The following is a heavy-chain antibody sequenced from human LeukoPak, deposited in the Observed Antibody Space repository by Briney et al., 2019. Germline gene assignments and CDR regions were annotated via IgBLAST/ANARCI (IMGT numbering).Heavy chain of an antibody. Sequence: SETLSLTCTVSGGSISSYYWSWIRQPAGKGLEWIGRIYTSGSTKYNPSLKSRATISVDTSKNQFSLKLSYVTAADTAVYYCARDEDNSGRYYYYMDVWGKGTTVTVSS. V-gene: IGHV4-4*07. CDR2: IYTSGST. D-gene: IGHD3-22*01. CDR3: ARDEDNSGRYYYYMDV. J-gene: IGHJ6*03. CDR1: GGSISSYY.